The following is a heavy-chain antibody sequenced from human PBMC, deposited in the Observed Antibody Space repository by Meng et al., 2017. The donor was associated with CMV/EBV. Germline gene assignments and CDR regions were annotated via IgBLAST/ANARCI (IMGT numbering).Heavy chain of an antibody. J-gene: IGHJ6*02. D-gene: IGHD5-18*01. CDR1: GYTFTSYY. CDR3: ARVTIDTAMVHYYYYGMDV. CDR2: INPSGGST. V-gene: IGHV1-46*01. Sequence: ASVKVSCKASGYTFTSYYMHWVRQAPGQGLEWMGIINPSGGSTSYAQKFQGRVTMTRDTSTSTVYMELSSLRSEDTAVYYCARVTIDTAMVHYYYYGMDVWGQGTTVTVSS.